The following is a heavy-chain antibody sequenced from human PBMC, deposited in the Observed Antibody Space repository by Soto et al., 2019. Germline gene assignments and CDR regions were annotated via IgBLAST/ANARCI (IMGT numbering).Heavy chain of an antibody. D-gene: IGHD4-17*01. V-gene: IGHV4-31*03. CDR3: AREPDYGDYYYYGMDV. CDR2: IYYSGST. J-gene: IGHJ6*02. Sequence: QVQLQESGPGLVKPSQTLSLTCTVSGGSISSGGYYWSWIRQHPGKGLEWIGYIYYSGSTYYNPSLKSRVTISVDTSKNQFSLKLSSVTAADTAVYYCAREPDYGDYYYYGMDVWGQGTTVTVSS. CDR1: GGSISSGGYY.